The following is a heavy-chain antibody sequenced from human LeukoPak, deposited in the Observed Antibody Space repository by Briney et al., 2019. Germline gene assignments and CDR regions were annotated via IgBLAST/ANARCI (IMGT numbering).Heavy chain of an antibody. Sequence: GASVKVSCKASGYTFTSYDINWVRQATGQGLEWMGWMNPNSGNTGYAQKFQGRVTMTRNTSMSTAYMELSSLRSEDTAVYYCARGGVYDILTGYGTWVDDDPFDIWGQGTMVTVSS. CDR3: ARGGVYDILTGYGTWVDDDPFDI. V-gene: IGHV1-8*01. J-gene: IGHJ3*02. D-gene: IGHD3-9*01. CDR2: MNPNSGNT. CDR1: GYTFTSYD.